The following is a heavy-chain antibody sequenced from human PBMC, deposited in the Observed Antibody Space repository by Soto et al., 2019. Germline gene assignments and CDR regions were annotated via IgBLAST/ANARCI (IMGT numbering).Heavy chain of an antibody. J-gene: IGHJ4*02. CDR2: ISGTGGST. Sequence: GGSLRLPCAVSGFSSSSYAMASDRQAPGKGLEWVSAISGTGGSTYYADSVKGRFTISRDNAKNTMYLQMNSLRAEDTAVYFCSKDVYGSGTYLFFDYWGQGTLVTVSS. D-gene: IGHD3-10*01. V-gene: IGHV3-23*01. CDR3: SKDVYGSGTYLFFDY. CDR1: GFSSSSYA.